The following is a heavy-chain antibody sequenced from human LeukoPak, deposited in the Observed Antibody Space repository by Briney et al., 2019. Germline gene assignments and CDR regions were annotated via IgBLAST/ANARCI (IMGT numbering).Heavy chain of an antibody. CDR3: AGRRWDYYDSSGYPGY. CDR1: GVTFSSYA. CDR2: ISYDGSNK. V-gene: IGHV3-30-3*01. D-gene: IGHD3-22*01. Sequence: GGSLRLSCAASGVTFSSYAMHWVRQAPGKGLEWVAVISYDGSNKYYADSVKGRFTISRDNSKNTLYLQMNSLRAEDTAVYYCAGRRWDYYDSSGYPGYWGQGTLVTVSS. J-gene: IGHJ4*02.